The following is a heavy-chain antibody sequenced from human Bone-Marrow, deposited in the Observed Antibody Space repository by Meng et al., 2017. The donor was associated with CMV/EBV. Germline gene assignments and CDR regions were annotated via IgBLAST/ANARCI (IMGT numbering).Heavy chain of an antibody. CDR1: GGSISSSSYY. CDR2: IYYSGST. J-gene: IGHJ6*02. Sequence: SETLSLTCTVSGGSISSSSYYWGWIRQPPGKGLGWIGSIYYSGSTYYNPSLKSRVTISVDTSKNQFSLKLSSVTAADTAVYYCARAPRPCSSTSCYTGIVCDWGGYYYYGMDVWGQGTTVTVSS. V-gene: IGHV4-39*07. CDR3: ARAPRPCSSTSCYTGIVCDWGGYYYYGMDV. D-gene: IGHD2-2*02.